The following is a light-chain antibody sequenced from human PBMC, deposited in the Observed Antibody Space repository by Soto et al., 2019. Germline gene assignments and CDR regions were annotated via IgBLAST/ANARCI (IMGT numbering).Light chain of an antibody. CDR3: QQRSNWQIT. CDR2: DAS. Sequence: EIVLTQSPDTLSLSPGERATLSCRASQSVSSYLAWYQQKPGQAPRLLIYDASNRATGIPARFSGSGSGTDFTLTISSLEPEDFAVYYCQQRSNWQITFGGGTKVEIK. V-gene: IGKV3-11*01. J-gene: IGKJ4*01. CDR1: QSVSSY.